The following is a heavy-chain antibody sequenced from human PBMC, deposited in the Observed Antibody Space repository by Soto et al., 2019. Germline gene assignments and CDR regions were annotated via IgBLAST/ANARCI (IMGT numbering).Heavy chain of an antibody. CDR1: GFSFSSYY. CDR3: TRDASRDSSARGWFDP. D-gene: IGHD6-13*01. V-gene: IGHV3-21*01. Sequence: GGSLRLSCAASGFSFSSYYMSWVRQAPGKGLEWVSTISSNSAYIYYTDALRGRFTISRDNAKNSLHLQMNSLRAEDTAVYYCTRDASRDSSARGWFDPWGPGTLVTVSS. CDR2: ISSNSAYI. J-gene: IGHJ5*02.